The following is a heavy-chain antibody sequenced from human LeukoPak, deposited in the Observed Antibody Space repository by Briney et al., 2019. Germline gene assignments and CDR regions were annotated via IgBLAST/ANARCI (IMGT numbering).Heavy chain of an antibody. CDR3: ARAYYYGSGSYYNGGDY. Sequence: ASVKVSCKASGYTFTSYDINWVRQATGQGLEWMGWMNPNSGNTDYARKFQGRVTMTKDTSISTAYLELSSLRSDDTAVYYCARAYYYGSGSYYNGGDYWGQGTLVTVSS. D-gene: IGHD3-10*01. CDR1: GYTFTSYD. CDR2: MNPNSGNT. V-gene: IGHV1-8*01. J-gene: IGHJ4*02.